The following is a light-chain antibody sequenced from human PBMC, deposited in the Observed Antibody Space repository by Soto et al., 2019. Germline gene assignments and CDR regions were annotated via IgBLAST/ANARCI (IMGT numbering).Light chain of an antibody. CDR1: SGSIADNY. Sequence: NFMLTQPHSVSESPGETVTISCTRSSGSIADNYVQWYQQRPGSAPTIVIYEDDQRPSGVPDRFSGSTDSSPNSASLTISGLKTEDEADYYYQSYDTMVVFGGGTKLTVL. CDR2: EDD. J-gene: IGLJ2*01. CDR3: QSYDTMVV. V-gene: IGLV6-57*03.